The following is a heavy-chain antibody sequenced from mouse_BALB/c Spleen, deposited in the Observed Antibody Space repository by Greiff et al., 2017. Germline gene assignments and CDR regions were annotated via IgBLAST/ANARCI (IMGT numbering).Heavy chain of an antibody. V-gene: IGHV1-87*01. D-gene: IGHD2-1*01. CDR2: IYPGDGDT. CDR3: AREIYYGNYCAMDY. J-gene: IGHJ4*01. Sequence: VQRVESGAELARPGASVKLSCKASGYTFTSYWMQWVKQRPGQGLEWIGAIYPGDGDTRYTQKFKGKATLTADKSSSTAYMQLSSLASEDSAVYYCAREIYYGNYCAMDYWGQGTSVTVSS. CDR1: GYTFTSYW.